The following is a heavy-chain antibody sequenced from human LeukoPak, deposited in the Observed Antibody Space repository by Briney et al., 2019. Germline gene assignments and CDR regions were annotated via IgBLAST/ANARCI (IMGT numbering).Heavy chain of an antibody. D-gene: IGHD2-21*01. V-gene: IGHV3-30*02. CDR2: IRYDGSNK. CDR1: GFTFSSYG. CDR3: AKDSALPTPGLFDY. J-gene: IGHJ4*02. Sequence: GGSLRLSCAASGFTFSSYGMHWVRQAPGKGLEWVAFIRYDGSNKYYADSVKGRFTISRDNSKNTLYLQMNSLRAEDTAVYYCAKDSALPTPGLFDYWGQGTLVTVSS.